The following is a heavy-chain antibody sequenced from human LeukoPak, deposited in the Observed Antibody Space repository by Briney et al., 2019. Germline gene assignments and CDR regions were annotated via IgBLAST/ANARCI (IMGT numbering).Heavy chain of an antibody. CDR2: IYYSGST. D-gene: IGHD5-12*01. V-gene: IGHV4-59*01. CDR1: GGSISSYY. Sequence: SETLSLTCTVSGGSISSYYWSWIRQPPGKGLEWIGYIYYSGSTNYNPSLKSRVTISVDTSKNQFSLKLSYVTAADTAVYYCARGLGGYDGLTGFDPWGQGTLVTVSS. J-gene: IGHJ5*02. CDR3: ARGLGGYDGLTGFDP.